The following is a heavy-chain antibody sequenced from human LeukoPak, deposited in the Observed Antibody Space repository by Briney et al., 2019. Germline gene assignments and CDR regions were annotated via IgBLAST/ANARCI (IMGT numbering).Heavy chain of an antibody. CDR3: AKVDTIFSPADV. CDR1: GYTFTGYY. D-gene: IGHD3-9*01. CDR2: INPNSGGT. Sequence: ASVKVSCKASGYTFTGYYMHWVRQAPGQGLEWMGWINPNSGGTNYAQKFQGRVTMTRDTSISTAYMELSRLRSDDTAVYYCAKVDTIFSPADVWGQGTTVTVSS. V-gene: IGHV1-2*02. J-gene: IGHJ6*02.